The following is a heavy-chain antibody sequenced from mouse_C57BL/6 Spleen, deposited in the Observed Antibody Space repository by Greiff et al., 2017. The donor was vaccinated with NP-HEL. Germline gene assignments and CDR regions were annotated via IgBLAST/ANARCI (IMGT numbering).Heavy chain of an antibody. D-gene: IGHD2-5*01. CDR2: INPNYGTT. J-gene: IGHJ2*01. V-gene: IGHV1-39*01. CDR1: GYSFTDYN. Sequence: VQLQQSGPELVKPGASVKISCKASGYSFTDYNMNWVKQSNGKSLEWIGVINPNYGTTSYNQKFKGKAILTADKSSSTAYMELRSLTSEDSAVYYCTRYLYRNYDYWGQGTTLTVSS. CDR3: TRYLYRNYDY.